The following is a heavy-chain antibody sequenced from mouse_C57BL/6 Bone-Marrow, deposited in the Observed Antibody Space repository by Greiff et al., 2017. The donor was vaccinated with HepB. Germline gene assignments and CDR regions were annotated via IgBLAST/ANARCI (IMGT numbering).Heavy chain of an antibody. CDR3: ARCIDGYYRYFDV. D-gene: IGHD2-3*01. CDR1: GFTFTDYY. Sequence: EVQVVESGGGLVQPGGSLSLSCAASGFTFTDYYMSWVRQPPGKALEWLGVIRNKANGYTSEYSASVKGRFTISRDNSQSILYLQMNALRAEDSATNYCARCIDGYYRYFDVWGTGTTVTVSS. V-gene: IGHV7-3*01. J-gene: IGHJ1*03. CDR2: IRNKANGYTS.